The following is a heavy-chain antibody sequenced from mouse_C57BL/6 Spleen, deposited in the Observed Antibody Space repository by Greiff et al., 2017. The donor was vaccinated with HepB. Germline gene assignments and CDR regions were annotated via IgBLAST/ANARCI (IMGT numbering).Heavy chain of an antibody. CDR2: IYPRSGNT. Sequence: VQLQQSGAELARPGASVKLSCKASGYTFTSYGISWVKQRTGQGLEWIGEIYPRSGNTYYNEKFKGKATLTADKSSSTAYMELRSLTSEDSAVYFCARRGGTTVGAYWGQGTLVTVSA. V-gene: IGHV1-81*01. D-gene: IGHD1-1*01. CDR1: GYTFTSYG. CDR3: ARRGGTTVGAY. J-gene: IGHJ3*01.